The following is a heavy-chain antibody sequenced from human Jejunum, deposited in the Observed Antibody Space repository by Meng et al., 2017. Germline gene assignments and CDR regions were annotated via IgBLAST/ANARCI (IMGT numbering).Heavy chain of an antibody. V-gene: IGHV2-5*01. J-gene: IGHJ5*02. CDR1: RFSLSTSGVG. CDR3: AHGTYCNDGDCFFYAVRFDH. D-gene: IGHD2-8*01. Sequence: QFPSTGSAPPLLNPPSHLQLNCPFSRFSLSTSGVGEGWFSQDTGKALESLALVSWYDDTYNSHSLKTRLTVNKDATRTQVVLTMTNMDPVDTGTYYSAHGTYCNDGDCFFYAVRFDHWGQGTLVTVSS. CDR2: VSWYDDT.